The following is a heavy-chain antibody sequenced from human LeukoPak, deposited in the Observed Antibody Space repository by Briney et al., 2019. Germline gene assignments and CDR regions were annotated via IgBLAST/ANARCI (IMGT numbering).Heavy chain of an antibody. CDR3: ARDPGIAAAGTFHFDY. CDR1: GYSFTGYY. V-gene: IGHV1-2*02. J-gene: IGHJ4*02. D-gene: IGHD6-13*01. Sequence: ASVKVSCKASGYSFTGYYMHWVRQAPGQGLEWMGWINPNSGGTNYAQKFQGRVTMTRDTSISTAYMELSRLRSDDTAVYYCARDPGIAAAGTFHFDYWGRGTLVTVSS. CDR2: INPNSGGT.